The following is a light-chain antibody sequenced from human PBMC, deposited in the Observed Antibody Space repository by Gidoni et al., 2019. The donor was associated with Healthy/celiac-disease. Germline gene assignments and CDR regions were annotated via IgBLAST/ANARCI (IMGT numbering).Light chain of an antibody. V-gene: IGKV3-20*01. Sequence: IVLTQSPGTLSLSPGERATLSCSASQSVSSSYLDWYQQKPGQAPRLLIYGASSRSTGIPDRFSGSGSGTDFTLTISRLQPEDFAVYYCQQYGSSLLLTFGGGTKVEIK. CDR3: QQYGSSLLLT. CDR1: QSVSSSY. CDR2: GAS. J-gene: IGKJ4*01.